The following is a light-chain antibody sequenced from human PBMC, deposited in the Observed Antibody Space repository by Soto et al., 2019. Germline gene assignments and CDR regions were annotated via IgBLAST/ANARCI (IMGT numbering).Light chain of an antibody. Sequence: EIALTQSPATLSLSPGKRATLSCRASQSVSSFLAWYQQQPGRAPRLLIYDAFNRATGIPARFSGSESGTDFTLTISSLEPEDFAVYYCQHRSNWVFGQGTKLEIK. CDR3: QHRSNWV. V-gene: IGKV3-11*01. J-gene: IGKJ2*01. CDR1: QSVSSF. CDR2: DAF.